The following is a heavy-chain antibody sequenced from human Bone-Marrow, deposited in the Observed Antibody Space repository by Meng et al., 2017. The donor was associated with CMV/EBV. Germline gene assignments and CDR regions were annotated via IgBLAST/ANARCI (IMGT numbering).Heavy chain of an antibody. J-gene: IGHJ6*02. V-gene: IGHV4-39*07. Sequence: SETLSLTCTVSGDSFRSNYFWGWIRQPPGKGLEWIGTIFYTGSTYYNPSLKSRLTISSDPSKNQFSLKLTSLTAADTAMYYCAREHYDFWSGYYYYYYYGMDVWGQGTTVTVSS. CDR3: AREHYDFWSGYYYYYYYGMDV. CDR2: IFYTGST. D-gene: IGHD3-3*01. CDR1: GDSFRSNYF.